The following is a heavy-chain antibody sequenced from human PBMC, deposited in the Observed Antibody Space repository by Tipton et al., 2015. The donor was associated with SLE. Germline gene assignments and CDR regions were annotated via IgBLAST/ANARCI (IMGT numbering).Heavy chain of an antibody. Sequence: TLSLTCTVSGGSISSSSYYWGWIRQPPGKGLEWIGEINHSGSTNYNPSLKSRVTISVDTSKNQFSLKLSSVTAADAAVYYCARPRGIQLGGNWFDPWGQGTLVTVSS. CDR2: INHSGST. D-gene: IGHD5-18*01. CDR3: ARPRGIQLGGNWFDP. CDR1: GGSISSSSYY. V-gene: IGHV4-39*07. J-gene: IGHJ5*02.